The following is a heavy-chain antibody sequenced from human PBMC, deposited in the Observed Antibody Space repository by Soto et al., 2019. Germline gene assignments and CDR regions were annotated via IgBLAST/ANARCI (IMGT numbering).Heavy chain of an antibody. V-gene: IGHV4-34*01. CDR1: GGCLSSYY. Sequence: ETRSLTWVVDGGCLSSYYWRWIRPLSGKGLEWIGEINHSGSTNYNPSLKSRVTISVDTSKNQFSLKLSSVHAADTAVYYCARGLGGDSSGYYGWFDPWGQGTLVTGSS. CDR3: ARGLGGDSSGYYGWFDP. D-gene: IGHD3-22*01. J-gene: IGHJ5*02. CDR2: INHSGST.